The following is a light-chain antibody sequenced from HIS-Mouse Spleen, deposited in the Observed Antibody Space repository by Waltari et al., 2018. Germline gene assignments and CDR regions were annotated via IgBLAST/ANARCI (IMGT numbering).Light chain of an antibody. CDR3: MQALQTPWT. V-gene: IGKV2-28*01. CDR2: LGS. CDR1: QSLLHSNGYNY. Sequence: DIVMTQSPLSLPVTPGEPASISCRSSQSLLHSNGYNYLDWYLQKPGQSPQLLIYLGSNRASGVPDRFSGSGSGTDFTLKISRVEAEEVGVYYCMQALQTPWTFGQGTKLEIK. J-gene: IGKJ2*01.